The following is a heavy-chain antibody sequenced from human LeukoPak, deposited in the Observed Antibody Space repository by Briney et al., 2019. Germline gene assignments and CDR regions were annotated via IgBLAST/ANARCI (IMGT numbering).Heavy chain of an antibody. Sequence: GASVRVSCTASGYTFTSYDINWVRQAPGQGLEWMAWMNPNSGNTYYAQKLKGRVTMTRNTSISTAHMELSSLRSEDTAVYYCARGTFVKANDIVVVPAASYAFDIWGQGTMVTVSS. V-gene: IGHV1-8*01. J-gene: IGHJ3*02. CDR1: GYTFTSYD. D-gene: IGHD2-2*01. CDR3: ARGTFVKANDIVVVPAASYAFDI. CDR2: MNPNSGNT.